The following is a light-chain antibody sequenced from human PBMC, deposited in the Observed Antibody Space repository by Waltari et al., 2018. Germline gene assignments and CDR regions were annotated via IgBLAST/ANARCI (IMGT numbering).Light chain of an antibody. CDR2: EGS. V-gene: IGLV2-23*01. CDR1: SSDVGGYNL. CDR3: CSYAGSSTFYV. Sequence: QSALTQPASVSGSPGQSITISCTGTSSDVGGYNLVPWYQQYPGKAPKLMIYEGSKRPSGVSNRFSGSKSGNTASLTISGLQAEDEADYYCCSYAGSSTFYVFGTGTKVTVL. J-gene: IGLJ1*01.